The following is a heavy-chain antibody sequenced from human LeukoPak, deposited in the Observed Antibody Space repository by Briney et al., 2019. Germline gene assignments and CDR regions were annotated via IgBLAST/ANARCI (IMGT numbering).Heavy chain of an antibody. CDR3: ARHRSSHYGGNSDWFDP. Sequence: SETMSLTCTVSGGSLSSSSYYWGWIRQPPGKGLEWSGSIYYSGSTYYNPSLKSRVTISVDTSKNQFSLKLSSVTAADTAVYYCARHRSSHYGGNSDWFDPWGQGTLVTVSS. V-gene: IGHV4-39*01. D-gene: IGHD4-23*01. CDR2: IYYSGST. J-gene: IGHJ5*02. CDR1: GGSLSSSSYY.